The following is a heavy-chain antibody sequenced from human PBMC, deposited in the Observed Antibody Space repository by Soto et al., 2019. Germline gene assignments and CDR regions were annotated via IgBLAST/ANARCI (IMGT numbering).Heavy chain of an antibody. CDR2: IKQDGSEK. CDR3: ARTPVYDFWSGYYRSSDYFDY. V-gene: IGHV3-7*03. D-gene: IGHD3-3*01. CDR1: GFTFSSYL. J-gene: IGHJ4*02. Sequence: GGSLRLSCAASGFTFSSYLMSWVRQSPGKGPEWVANIKQDGSEKYYVDSVKGRFTISRDNAKNSLYLQMNSLRAEDTAVYYCARTPVYDFWSGYYRSSDYFDYWGQGTLVTVS.